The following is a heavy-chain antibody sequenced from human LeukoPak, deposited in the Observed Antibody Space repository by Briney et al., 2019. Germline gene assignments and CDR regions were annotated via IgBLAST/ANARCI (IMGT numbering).Heavy chain of an antibody. CDR3: ARGGLELRY. CDR1: GGSVASSTYC. CDR2: IYFSGDT. V-gene: IGHV4-39*01. J-gene: IGHJ4*02. Sequence: SDTLSLTCAVSGGSVASSTYCWGWIRQPPGKGLEWIGSIYFSGDTYFNPSLKNRVTISMDTSRNQFSLRLSSLTAADTAVYYCARGGLELRYWGQGTLVTVSS. D-gene: IGHD1-7*01.